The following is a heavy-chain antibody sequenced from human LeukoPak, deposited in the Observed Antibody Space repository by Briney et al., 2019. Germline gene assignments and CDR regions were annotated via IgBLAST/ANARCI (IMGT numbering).Heavy chain of an antibody. D-gene: IGHD2-15*01. CDR3: ARGHYSDTPRVFDY. Sequence: GRSLRLSCAASGFTFSSYAMHWVRQAPGKGLEWVAVISYDGSNKYYADSVKGRFTISRDNSKNTLYLQMNSLRAEDTAVYYCARGHYSDTPRVFDYWGQGTLVTVSS. V-gene: IGHV3-30*01. CDR2: ISYDGSNK. CDR1: GFTFSSYA. J-gene: IGHJ4*02.